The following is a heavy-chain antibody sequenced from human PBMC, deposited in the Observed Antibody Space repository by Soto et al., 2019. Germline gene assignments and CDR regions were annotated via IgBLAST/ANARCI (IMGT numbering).Heavy chain of an antibody. V-gene: IGHV3-21*01. Sequence: PGGSLRLSCAASGFTFSSYSMNWVRQAPGKGLEWVSSISSSSSYIYYADSVKGRFTISRDNAKNSLYLQMNSLRAEDTAVYYCARDKVTMVRGVIYYYYGMDVWGQGTTVTVSS. J-gene: IGHJ6*02. CDR1: GFTFSSYS. CDR3: ARDKVTMVRGVIYYYYGMDV. D-gene: IGHD3-10*01. CDR2: ISSSSSYI.